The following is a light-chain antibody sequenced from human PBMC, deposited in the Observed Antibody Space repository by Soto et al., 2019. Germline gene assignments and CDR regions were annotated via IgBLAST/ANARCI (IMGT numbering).Light chain of an antibody. V-gene: IGKV3-15*01. CDR2: GAS. CDR1: QSVGSN. Sequence: TQSPGTPSLSPGEKAPLSFRASQSVGSNLAWYQQKPGQAPSLLIYGASTRATGIPDRFSGSGSGTEFTLIISSLQSEDSAVYYCQQYNSWLWTFGQGTKVDIK. CDR3: QQYNSWLWT. J-gene: IGKJ1*01.